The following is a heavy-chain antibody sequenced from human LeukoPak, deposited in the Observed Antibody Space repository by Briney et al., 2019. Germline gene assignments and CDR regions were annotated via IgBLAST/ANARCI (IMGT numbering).Heavy chain of an antibody. V-gene: IGHV1-18*01. CDR1: GYTFTSYG. D-gene: IGHD3-10*01. CDR2: ISAYNGNT. J-gene: IGHJ4*02. Sequence: GASVKVSCNASGYTFTSYGISWLRQAPGQGLGWMGWISAYNGNTNYAQKLQGRVTMTTGTSTSTAYMELRSLRSDDTAVYYCARGRITMVRGVIIREFDYWGQGTLVTVSS. CDR3: ARGRITMVRGVIIREFDY.